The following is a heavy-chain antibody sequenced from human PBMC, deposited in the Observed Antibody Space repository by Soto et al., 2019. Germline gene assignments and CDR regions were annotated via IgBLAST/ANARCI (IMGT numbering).Heavy chain of an antibody. J-gene: IGHJ4*02. V-gene: IGHV1-45*02. D-gene: IGHD1-26*01. CDR2: IAPFSGDV. Sequence: QMQLVQSGAEVTKTGSTVTVSCQALGNTFSYRYLHWVRQAPGQALEWMGWIAPFSGDVHYAQKFQERVTLTRDRCINTAYMRMSSLRSEDTAIYFCASGGAGSGPFTWELPDHWGQGTLVTVSS. CDR1: GNTFSYRY. CDR3: ASGGAGSGPFTWELPDH.